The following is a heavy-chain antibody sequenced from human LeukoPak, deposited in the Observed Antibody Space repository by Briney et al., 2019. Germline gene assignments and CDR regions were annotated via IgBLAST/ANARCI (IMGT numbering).Heavy chain of an antibody. CDR2: INHSGST. J-gene: IGHJ3*02. Sequence: SETLSLTCAVYGGSFSGYYWSWIRQPPGKGLEWIGEINHSGSTNYNPSLKSRVTISVDTSKNQFSLKLSSVTAADTAVYYRARLMRMRKYDILTGYYIPLGAFDIWGQGTMVTVSS. CDR1: GGSFSGYY. CDR3: ARLMRMRKYDILTGYYIPLGAFDI. D-gene: IGHD3-9*01. V-gene: IGHV4-34*01.